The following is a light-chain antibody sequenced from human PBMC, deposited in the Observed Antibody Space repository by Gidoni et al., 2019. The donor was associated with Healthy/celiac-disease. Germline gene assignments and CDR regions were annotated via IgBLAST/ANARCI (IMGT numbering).Light chain of an antibody. J-gene: IGKJ1*01. V-gene: IGKV1-5*01. CDR3: QQYNSYPWT. CDR1: QSISSW. CDR2: DAS. Sequence: IQITQSPSTLSASVGDRVTITCRASQSISSWLAWYQQKPGKAPKLLIYDASSLESGVPSRFSGSGSGTEFTLTISSLQPDDFATYYCQQYNSYPWTFGQXTKVEIK.